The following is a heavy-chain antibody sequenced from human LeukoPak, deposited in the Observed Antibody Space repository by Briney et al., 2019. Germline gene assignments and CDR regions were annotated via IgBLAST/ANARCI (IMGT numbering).Heavy chain of an antibody. J-gene: IGHJ4*02. D-gene: IGHD6-13*01. CDR3: ARADRYGTTWYGRVDY. Sequence: PGGSLRLSCAASGFTFSSYAMSWVRQTPGKGLEWVSGIIESGRTTYYADSVKGRFTISRDNSRNTLYLQMNSLRAEDTAVYYCARADRYGTTWYGRVDYWGQGTLVTVSS. V-gene: IGHV3-23*01. CDR1: GFTFSSYA. CDR2: IIESGRTT.